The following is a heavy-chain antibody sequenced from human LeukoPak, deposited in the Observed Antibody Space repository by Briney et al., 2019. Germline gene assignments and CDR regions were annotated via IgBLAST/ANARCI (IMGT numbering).Heavy chain of an antibody. Sequence: ASVKVSCKASGYTFTSYGISWVRQAPGQGLEWMGWISAYNGNTNYAQKLQGRVTMTTDTSTSKAHMELRSLRSDDTAVYYCARDRTVRGVIIYGYWGQGTLVTVSS. CDR2: ISAYNGNT. D-gene: IGHD3-10*01. CDR3: ARDRTVRGVIIYGY. CDR1: GYTFTSYG. V-gene: IGHV1-18*01. J-gene: IGHJ4*02.